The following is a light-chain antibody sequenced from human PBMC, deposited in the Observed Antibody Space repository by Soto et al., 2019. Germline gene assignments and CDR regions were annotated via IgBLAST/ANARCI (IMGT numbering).Light chain of an antibody. J-gene: IGKJ1*01. CDR3: QQYNSYSWT. CDR2: DAS. CDR1: QDVSNY. V-gene: IGKV1-5*01. Sequence: DIQMTQYPSSLSASVGDRVTITCQASQDVSNYLNWYQQKPGKAPKLLIYDASTLESGVPSRFSGSRSGTEFTLTISSLQPDDFATYYCQQYNSYSWTFGQGTKVDIK.